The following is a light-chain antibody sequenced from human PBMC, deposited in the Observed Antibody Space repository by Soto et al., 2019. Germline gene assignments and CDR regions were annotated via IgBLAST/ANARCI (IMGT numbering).Light chain of an antibody. J-gene: IGKJ5*01. V-gene: IGKV3-20*01. Sequence: EIVLTQSPATLSLSPGERTTLSCRASQIFTSNSLAWYQQKPGQAPRLLVYGASSRATGISDRFSGSGYGTDFNLTISRLETEDFAVYYCQHYVSPPITFGQGTRLEIK. CDR2: GAS. CDR3: QHYVSPPIT. CDR1: QIFTSNS.